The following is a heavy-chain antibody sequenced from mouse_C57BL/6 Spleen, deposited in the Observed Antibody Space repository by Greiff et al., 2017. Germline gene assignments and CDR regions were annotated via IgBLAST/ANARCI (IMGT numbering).Heavy chain of an antibody. Sequence: VQLQQSGAELVRPGASVKLSCKASGYTFTDYYINWVKQRPGQGLEWIARIYPGSGNTYYNEKFKGKATLTAEKSSSTAYMQLSSLTSEDSAVYCCARGIYDGYSDWFAYWGQGTLVTGSA. CDR3: ARGIYDGYSDWFAY. J-gene: IGHJ3*01. D-gene: IGHD2-3*01. CDR2: IYPGSGNT. CDR1: GYTFTDYY. V-gene: IGHV1-76*01.